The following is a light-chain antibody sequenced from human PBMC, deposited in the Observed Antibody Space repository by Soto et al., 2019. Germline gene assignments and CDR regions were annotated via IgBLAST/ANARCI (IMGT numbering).Light chain of an antibody. V-gene: IGKV1-39*01. Sequence: IQRTQSPSTLSASVGARVTITCRASQTISNWLAWYQQKPWKAPNLLNYAASSLQSGVPSRFSGSGSGTDFTLTISSLQPEDFATYYCQQTSSTPTFGQGTKVDIK. CDR1: QTISNW. J-gene: IGKJ1*01. CDR2: AAS. CDR3: QQTSSTPT.